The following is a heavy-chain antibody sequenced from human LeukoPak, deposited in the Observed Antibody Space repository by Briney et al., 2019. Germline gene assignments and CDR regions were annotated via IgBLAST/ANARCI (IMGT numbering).Heavy chain of an antibody. D-gene: IGHD3-22*01. Sequence: SETLSLTCTVSGGSISSYCWSWIRQPPGKGLEWIGYIYYSGNTNYNPSLKSRVTISVDTSKNQFSLKLSSVTAADTAVYCCARVTGYMIEDYFDYWGQGTLVTVSS. CDR3: ARVTGYMIEDYFDY. V-gene: IGHV4-59*01. J-gene: IGHJ4*02. CDR2: IYYSGNT. CDR1: GGSISSYC.